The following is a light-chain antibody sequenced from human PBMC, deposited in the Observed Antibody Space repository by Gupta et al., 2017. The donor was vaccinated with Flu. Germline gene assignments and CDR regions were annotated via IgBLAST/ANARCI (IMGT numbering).Light chain of an antibody. Sequence: SVLTQPRSVAGAPGQPVTISCTWGSSNIGSGYDVHWDRQLPGAAPKLLIYDNDNRPSGVPDRFSGSRSGTSASLTINGLQAEDEADYYCQAYDTRLRRAEFGGGTKLTVL. CDR2: DND. J-gene: IGLJ2*01. CDR1: SSNIGSGYD. V-gene: IGLV1-40*01. CDR3: QAYDTRLRRAE.